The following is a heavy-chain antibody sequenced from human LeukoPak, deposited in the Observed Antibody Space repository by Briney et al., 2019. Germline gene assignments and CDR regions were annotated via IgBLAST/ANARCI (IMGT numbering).Heavy chain of an antibody. CDR2: ISSDGTYT. CDR3: ARVYLERLTAGYFDH. CDR1: GFTFSSYF. V-gene: IGHV3-74*03. D-gene: IGHD2-8*01. Sequence: PGGSLRLSCAASGFTFSSYFMHWVRQAPGKGLDWVSRISSDGTYTEYADSVKGRFTISRDNSKSTLYLQMNSLRDDDSAAYFCARVYLERLTAGYFDHWGQGTQVTVSP. J-gene: IGHJ4*02.